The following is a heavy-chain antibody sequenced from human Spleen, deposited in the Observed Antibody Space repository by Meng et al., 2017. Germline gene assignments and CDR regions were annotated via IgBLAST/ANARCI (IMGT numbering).Heavy chain of an antibody. CDR2: INWNGGST. CDR3: ARRISTYYYDRSGDH. D-gene: IGHD3-22*01. V-gene: IGHV3-20*04. Sequence: GGSLRLSCAASGFTFDDYGMSWVRQAPGKGLEWVSGINWNGGSTGYADSVKGRFSISRDNAKNSLYLQMNSLRDEDTAVYYCARRISTYYYDRSGDHWGQGTLVTVSS. J-gene: IGHJ4*02. CDR1: GFTFDDYG.